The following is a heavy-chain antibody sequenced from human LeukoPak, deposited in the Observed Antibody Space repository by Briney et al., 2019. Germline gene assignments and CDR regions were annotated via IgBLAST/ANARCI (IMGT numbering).Heavy chain of an antibody. D-gene: IGHD2-15*01. J-gene: IGHJ4*02. V-gene: IGHV3-21*01. CDR1: GFTFSDYS. CDR2: ITCSTTYI. CDR3: ARVVYCSGGSCYGLGY. Sequence: GGSLRLSCAASGFTFSDYSMNWVRQAPGKGLEWVSSITCSTTYICHADSVEGRFTVSRDNAKNSLYLQMNSLRAEDTAVYYCARVVYCSGGSCYGLGYWGQGTLVTVSS.